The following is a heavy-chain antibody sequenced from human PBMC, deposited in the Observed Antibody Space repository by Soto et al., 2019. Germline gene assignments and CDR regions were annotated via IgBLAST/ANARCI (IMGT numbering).Heavy chain of an antibody. D-gene: IGHD3-22*01. V-gene: IGHV3-11*01. CDR1: GFTLSDYY. CDR2: ISISGTTI. J-gene: IGHJ4*02. CDR3: AKNPGYYYDSTGYHFDD. Sequence: GGSLRLSCAASGFTLSDYYMTWIRQAPGKGLEWVSDISISGTTIHYADSVRGRFTISRDNAKNSLWLQMNTLRAEDTAVYYCAKNPGYYYDSTGYHFDDWGQGTLVTVSS.